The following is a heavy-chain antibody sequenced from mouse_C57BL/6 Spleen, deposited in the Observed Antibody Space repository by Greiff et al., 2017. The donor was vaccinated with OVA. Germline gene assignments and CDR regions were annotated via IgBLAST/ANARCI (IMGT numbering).Heavy chain of an antibody. J-gene: IGHJ1*03. CDR1: GYSITSGYY. CDR2: ISYDGSN. Sequence: EVQRVESGPGLVKPSQSLSLTCSVTGYSITSGYYWNWIRQFPGNKLEWMGYISYDGSNNYNPSLKNRISITRDTSKNQFFLKLNSVTTEDTATYYCANSYDGYYGYFDVWGTGTTVTVSS. V-gene: IGHV3-6*01. CDR3: ANSYDGYYGYFDV. D-gene: IGHD2-3*01.